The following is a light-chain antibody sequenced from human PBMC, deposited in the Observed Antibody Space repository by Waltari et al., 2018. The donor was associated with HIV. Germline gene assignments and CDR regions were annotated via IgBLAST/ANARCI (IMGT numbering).Light chain of an antibody. V-gene: IGKV1-39*01. CDR1: QTISSY. CDR3: QQSYSTPLT. Sequence: DIQMTQSPSSLSASVGDRVPVSCRANQTISSYLIWYQQRPGKAPRLLIYTASTLQRGVPSRFSGSGSGTDFTLSITSLQPEDFATYYCQQSYSTPLTFGGGTRVEIK. CDR2: TAS. J-gene: IGKJ4*01.